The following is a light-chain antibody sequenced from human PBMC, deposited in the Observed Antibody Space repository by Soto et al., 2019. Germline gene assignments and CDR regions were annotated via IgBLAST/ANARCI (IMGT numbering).Light chain of an antibody. CDR3: QHYGSSPLTS. Sequence: EIVLPQSPGTLSLSPGERATLSCRASQSFNSIYLAWYQHKPGQAPRLLIYGASSRATGIPDRFSGSGSGTDCSLTISRLEPADFAIYYCQHYGSSPLTSFGGGTKVEI. V-gene: IGKV3-20*01. CDR2: GAS. J-gene: IGKJ4*01. CDR1: QSFNSIY.